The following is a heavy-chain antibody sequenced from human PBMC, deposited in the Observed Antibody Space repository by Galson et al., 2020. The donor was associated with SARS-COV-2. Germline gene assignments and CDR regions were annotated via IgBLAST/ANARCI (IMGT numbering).Heavy chain of an antibody. CDR3: ARSTTAAVGTGFDF. CDR2: IDPSDSDT. CDR1: GSSSSNYW. D-gene: IGHD6-13*01. J-gene: IGHJ4*02. Sequence: GESLKISCRPSGSSSSNYWIGWVRQMPGKGLEWMGVIDPSDSDTRYSPSFQGQVTISADRSTSSAHLQWSSLKASDTAMYYCARSTTAAVGTGFDFWGQGTRVTVSS. V-gene: IGHV5-51*01.